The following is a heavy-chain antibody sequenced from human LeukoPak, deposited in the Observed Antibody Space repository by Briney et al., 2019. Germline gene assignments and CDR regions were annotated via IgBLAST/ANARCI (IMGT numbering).Heavy chain of an antibody. Sequence: SETLSLTCSVSGGSISSSSYYWGWIRQPPGKGLEWIGSIYYSGSTYYNPSLKSRVTISVDTSKNQFSLKLSSVTAADTAVYYCARHGGSGSYDFDYWGQGTLVTVSS. CDR1: GGSISSSSYY. J-gene: IGHJ4*02. CDR3: ARHGGSGSYDFDY. CDR2: IYYSGST. D-gene: IGHD3-10*01. V-gene: IGHV4-39*01.